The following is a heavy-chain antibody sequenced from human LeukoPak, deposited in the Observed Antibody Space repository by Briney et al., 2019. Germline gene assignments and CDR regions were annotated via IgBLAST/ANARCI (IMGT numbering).Heavy chain of an antibody. CDR2: ISYDGSNK. D-gene: IGHD3-22*01. CDR1: GVTFSSYA. CDR3: AREANYDGSGYCSRDHYFDY. J-gene: IGHJ4*02. V-gene: IGHV3-30-3*01. Sequence: PGRSLRLSCAASGVTFSSYAMHWVRQAPGKGLEWVAVISYDGSNKYYADSVKGRFTISRDNSKNTLYLQMNSLRAEDTAVYFCAREANYDGSGYCSRDHYFDYWGQGTLVTVST.